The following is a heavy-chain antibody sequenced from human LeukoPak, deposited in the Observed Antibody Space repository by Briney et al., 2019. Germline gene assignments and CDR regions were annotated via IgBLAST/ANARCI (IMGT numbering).Heavy chain of an antibody. CDR2: ISWNSGSI. CDR1: GFTFDDYA. J-gene: IGHJ4*02. Sequence: SLRLSCAASGFTFDDYAMHWVRRAPGKGLEWVSGISWNSGSIGYADSVKGRFTISRDNAKNSLYLQMNSLRAEDMALYYCAKDNDDILTGLFDYWGQGTLVTVSS. D-gene: IGHD3-9*01. CDR3: AKDNDDILTGLFDY. V-gene: IGHV3-9*03.